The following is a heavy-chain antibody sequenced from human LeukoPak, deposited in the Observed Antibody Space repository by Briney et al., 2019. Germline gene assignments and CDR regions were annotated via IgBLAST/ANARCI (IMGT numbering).Heavy chain of an antibody. Sequence: PGGTLRLSCAASGFTFSSYGMSWVRQAPGKGLEWVSAISGSGGSTYYADSVKGRFTISRDNSKSTLYLQMNSLRAEDTALYYCARASYGSGYSSPFDYWGQGTLVTVSS. CDR3: ARASYGSGYSSPFDY. CDR2: ISGSGGST. V-gene: IGHV3-23*01. D-gene: IGHD3-22*01. J-gene: IGHJ4*02. CDR1: GFTFSSYG.